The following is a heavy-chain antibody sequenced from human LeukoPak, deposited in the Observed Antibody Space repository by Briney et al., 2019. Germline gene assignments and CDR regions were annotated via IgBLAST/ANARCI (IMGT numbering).Heavy chain of an antibody. J-gene: IGHJ4*02. D-gene: IGHD3-10*01. Sequence: GGSLRLSCAASGFTFSSYSMNWVRQAPGKGLEWVSPISSSSSYIYYADSVKGRVTIFRENAKNSLYLQTNSLRAADTAVYYCARVTYGSGSQTFDYWGQGTLVTVSS. CDR1: GFTFSSYS. CDR2: ISSSSSYI. V-gene: IGHV3-21*01. CDR3: ARVTYGSGSQTFDY.